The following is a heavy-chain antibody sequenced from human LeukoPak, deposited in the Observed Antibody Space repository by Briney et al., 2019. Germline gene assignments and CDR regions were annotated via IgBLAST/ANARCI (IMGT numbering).Heavy chain of an antibody. Sequence: GGSLRLSCEASGFTFSNYSMNWVRQAPGKGLEWVSYIRSSSTTIYYADSVKGRFTISRDNAKNSLYLQMNSLRAEDTAVYYCARAKRNGFDIWGQGTMVTVSS. J-gene: IGHJ3*02. CDR2: IRSSSTTI. CDR1: GFTFSNYS. V-gene: IGHV3-48*01. CDR3: ARAKRNGFDI.